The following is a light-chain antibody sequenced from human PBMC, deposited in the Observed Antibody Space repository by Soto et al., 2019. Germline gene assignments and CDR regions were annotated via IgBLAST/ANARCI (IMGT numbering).Light chain of an antibody. Sequence: EIVMTQSPATLSVSPGGRATLSCRASQSVNGNLAWYQQKPGQAPRLLIYEASTRATGMPARFSGSGSGTYFNLTISSLQSEDVAVYYCKQYKDWSPITFGGGTQVEMK. V-gene: IGKV3-15*01. CDR2: EAS. CDR3: KQYKDWSPIT. J-gene: IGKJ4*01. CDR1: QSVNGN.